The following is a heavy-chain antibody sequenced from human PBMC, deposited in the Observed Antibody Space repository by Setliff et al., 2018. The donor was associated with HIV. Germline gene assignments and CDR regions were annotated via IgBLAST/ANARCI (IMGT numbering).Heavy chain of an antibody. CDR1: GYTFSSND. Sequence: ASVKVSCKASGYTFSSNDINWVRQATGQGLEWMGWMNPNSGNTGYAQKFQGRVTMTRDTSISTAYMELNNLKFEDTAVYYCARDPALTYSGYVYWYFDLWGRGTLVTVSS. J-gene: IGHJ2*01. CDR2: MNPNSGNT. V-gene: IGHV1-8*01. D-gene: IGHD5-12*01. CDR3: ARDPALTYSGYVYWYFDL.